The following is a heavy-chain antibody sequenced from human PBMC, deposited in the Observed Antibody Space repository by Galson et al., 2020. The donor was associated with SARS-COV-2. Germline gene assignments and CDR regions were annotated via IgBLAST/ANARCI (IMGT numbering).Heavy chain of an antibody. CDR3: ARDFQYSIDY. Sequence: SQTLSLTCAISGDSVYSDSAAWNWIRQSPSRGLEWLGRTYYRSKWYNDYVQSVESRITIKPDTSRNQFSLHLDSVTPEDTAIYYCARDFQYSIDYWSHGALVTVSP. D-gene: IGHD6-13*01. J-gene: IGHJ4*01. CDR2: TYYRSKWYN. CDR1: GDSVYSDSAA. V-gene: IGHV6-1*01.